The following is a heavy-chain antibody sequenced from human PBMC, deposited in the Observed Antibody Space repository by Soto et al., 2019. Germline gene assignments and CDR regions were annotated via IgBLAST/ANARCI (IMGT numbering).Heavy chain of an antibody. J-gene: IGHJ4*02. Sequence: PSETLSLTCTVSGASIKTGGYYWTWIRQHPGKGLEWVGTIYYSGSTYYNPSLQSRVTISVDTSKNQFSLNLSSVTAADTAVYFCSRRPLGTAVDYWGQGILVTVSS. CDR1: GASIKTGGYY. V-gene: IGHV4-39*01. CDR3: SRRPLGTAVDY. CDR2: IYYSGST. D-gene: IGHD1-1*01.